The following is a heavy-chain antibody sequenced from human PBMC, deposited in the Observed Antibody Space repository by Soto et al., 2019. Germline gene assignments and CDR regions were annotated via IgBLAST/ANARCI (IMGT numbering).Heavy chain of an antibody. CDR1: GGTFSSYA. Sequence: SVKVSCKASGGTFSSYAISWVRQAPGQGLEWMGGIIPIFGTANYAQKFQGRVTITADESTSTAYMELSSVTAADTAVYYCAREWELRRGAFDIWGQGTMVTVSS. J-gene: IGHJ3*02. V-gene: IGHV1-69*13. D-gene: IGHD1-26*01. CDR2: IIPIFGTA. CDR3: AREWELRRGAFDI.